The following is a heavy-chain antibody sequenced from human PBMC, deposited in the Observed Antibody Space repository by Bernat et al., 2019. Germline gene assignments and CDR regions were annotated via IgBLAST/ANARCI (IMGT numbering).Heavy chain of an antibody. CDR2: IKSKADGGTT. CDR3: AADTPLQGAGEFDY. D-gene: IGHD2-15*01. CDR1: GFTFNSAW. V-gene: IGHV3-15*01. J-gene: IGHJ4*02. Sequence: EVQLVESGGGLVKPGGSLRLSCAASGFTFNSAWMTWVRQAPGKGLEWVGLIKSKADGGTTDYAAPVKGRFTISRDDSKNTLYLQMNSLKTEDTAVYYCAADTPLQGAGEFDYWGQGTPLVTVSS.